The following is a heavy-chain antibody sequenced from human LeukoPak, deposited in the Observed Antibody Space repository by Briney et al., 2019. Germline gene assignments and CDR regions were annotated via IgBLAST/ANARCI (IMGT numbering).Heavy chain of an antibody. V-gene: IGHV3-74*01. Sequence: GGSLRLSCAASGFAFSSYWMHWVRQAPGKGLVWVSRIHSDGNSTTYADSVKGRFTISRDNAKKSLYLQMNSLRAEDTAVYSCARDKTRGLGYSYSKSGNYFDYWGQGTLVTVSS. CDR2: IHSDGNST. CDR1: GFAFSSYW. J-gene: IGHJ4*02. D-gene: IGHD5-18*01. CDR3: ARDKTRGLGYSYSKSGNYFDY.